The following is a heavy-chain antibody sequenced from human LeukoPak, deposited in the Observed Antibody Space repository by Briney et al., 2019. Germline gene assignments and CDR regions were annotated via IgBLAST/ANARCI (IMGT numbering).Heavy chain of an antibody. Sequence: GGSLRLSCAASGFTFSSYGMPWVRQAPGKGLEWVAVISYDGSNKYYADSVKGRFTISRDNSKNTLYLQMNSLRAEDTAVYYCAKGMEMATPYTLMTDAFDIWGQGTMVTVSS. J-gene: IGHJ3*02. V-gene: IGHV3-30*18. CDR2: ISYDGSNK. D-gene: IGHD5-24*01. CDR1: GFTFSSYG. CDR3: AKGMEMATPYTLMTDAFDI.